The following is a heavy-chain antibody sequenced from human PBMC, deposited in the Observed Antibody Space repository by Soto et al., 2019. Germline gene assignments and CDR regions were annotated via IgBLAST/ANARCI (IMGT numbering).Heavy chain of an antibody. CDR3: ARTSRFDC. V-gene: IGHV4-34*01. D-gene: IGHD6-6*01. Sequence: SETLSLTCAVYCGSSSAYYWSWIRQPPGKGLEWIGEINHSGSTNYNPSLKSRVTMSVDTSKNQFSLKLSSVTAADTAVYYCARTSRFDCWGQGTLVTVS. J-gene: IGHJ4*02. CDR2: INHSGST. CDR1: CGSSSAYY.